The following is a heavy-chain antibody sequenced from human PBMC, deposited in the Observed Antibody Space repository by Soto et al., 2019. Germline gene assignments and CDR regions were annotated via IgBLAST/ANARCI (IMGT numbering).Heavy chain of an antibody. J-gene: IGHJ3*02. Sequence: GGSLRLSCAASGFTFSRYWMSWVRQAPGKGLEWLANINQDGSQKYYVDSVKGRFTISRDNAKNSLYLQMNSLRAEDTAVYYCARPRGEGVAAYGFDIWGQGTLVTVS. V-gene: IGHV3-7*01. D-gene: IGHD6-19*01. CDR1: GFTFSRYW. CDR2: INQDGSQK. CDR3: ARPRGEGVAAYGFDI.